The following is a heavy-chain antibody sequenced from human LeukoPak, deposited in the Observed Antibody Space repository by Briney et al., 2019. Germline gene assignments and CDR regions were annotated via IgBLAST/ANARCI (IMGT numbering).Heavy chain of an antibody. J-gene: IGHJ4*02. CDR2: ISDGGDST. CDR3: AKSDCGRIGCRRTDY. V-gene: IGHV3-23*01. CDR1: GGSFSGYY. D-gene: IGHD2-21*01. Sequence: QPSETLSLTCAVYGGSFSGYYWSWVRQAPGKGLEWVSRISDGGDSTQYADSVKGRFTISRDNSKSTLYLQLNSLSAEDTAVYYCAKSDCGRIGCRRTDYWGQGTLVTVSS.